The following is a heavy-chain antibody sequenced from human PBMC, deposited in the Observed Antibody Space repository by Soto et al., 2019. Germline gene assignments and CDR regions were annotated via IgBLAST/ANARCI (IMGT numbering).Heavy chain of an antibody. CDR1: GGTFSSYT. D-gene: IGHD3-10*01. J-gene: IGHJ3*02. V-gene: IGHV1-69*04. CDR2: IIPILGIA. CDR3: ARDGREVRGVINGAFDI. Sequence: SVKVSCKASGGTFSSYTISWVRQAPGQGLEWMGRIIPILGIANYAQKFQGRVTITADKSTSTAYMELSSLRSEDTAVYYCARDGREVRGVINGAFDIWGQGTMVTVSS.